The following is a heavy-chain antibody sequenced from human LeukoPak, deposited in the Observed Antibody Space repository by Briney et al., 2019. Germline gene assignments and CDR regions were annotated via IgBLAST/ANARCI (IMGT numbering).Heavy chain of an antibody. Sequence: ASVKVSCKASGYTFTGYYMHWVRQAPGQGLEWMGWINPNSGGTNYAQKFQGWVTMTRDTSISTAYMELSRLRSDDTAVYYCARDSGIIIAAAGTPDNWFDPWGQGTLVTVSS. CDR3: ARDSGIIIAAAGTPDNWFDP. V-gene: IGHV1-2*04. CDR1: GYTFTGYY. CDR2: INPNSGGT. J-gene: IGHJ5*02. D-gene: IGHD6-13*01.